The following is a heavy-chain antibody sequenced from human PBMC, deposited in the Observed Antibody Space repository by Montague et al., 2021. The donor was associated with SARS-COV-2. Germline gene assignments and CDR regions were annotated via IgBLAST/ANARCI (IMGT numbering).Heavy chain of an antibody. J-gene: IGHJ6*02. D-gene: IGHD6-13*01. CDR2: IYSGGST. V-gene: IGHV3-53*04. CDR1: GFTVSSNY. Sequence: SLRLSCAASGFTVSSNYMSWVRQAPGKGLEWVSVIYSGGSTYYADSVKGRFTISRHNSKNTLYLQMNSLRAEDTAAYYCARGLRIAAAGTGSGYYYGMDVWGQVTTVTVS. CDR3: ARGLRIAAAGTGSGYYYGMDV.